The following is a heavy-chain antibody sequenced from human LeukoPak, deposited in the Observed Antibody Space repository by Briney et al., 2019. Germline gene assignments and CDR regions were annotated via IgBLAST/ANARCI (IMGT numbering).Heavy chain of an antibody. CDR3: AESSSSLEGGAFDI. D-gene: IGHD6-13*01. CDR1: GFTFDDYA. Sequence: GGSLRLSCAASGFTFDDYAMHWVRQAPGKGLEWVSDSSWNSGSIGYADSAKGRFTISRDNAKNSLYLQMNSLRAEDTALYYCAESSSSLEGGAFDIWGQGTMVTVSS. J-gene: IGHJ3*02. CDR2: SSWNSGSI. V-gene: IGHV3-9*01.